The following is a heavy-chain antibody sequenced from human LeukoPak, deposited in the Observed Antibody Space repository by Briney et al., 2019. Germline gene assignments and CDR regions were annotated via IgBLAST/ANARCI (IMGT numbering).Heavy chain of an antibody. CDR3: ARQRGYCSSGSCYLDY. D-gene: IGHD2-15*01. CDR1: GFTVSSNY. CDR2: INPSGDDT. Sequence: PGGSLRLSCAASGFTVSSNYMSWVRQAPGKGLEWVSAINPSGDDTYYAESVRGRFTISRDNSKNTVYLQMNSLRAEDTAAYYCARQRGYCSSGSCYLDYWGQGTLVTVSS. V-gene: IGHV3-66*04. J-gene: IGHJ4*02.